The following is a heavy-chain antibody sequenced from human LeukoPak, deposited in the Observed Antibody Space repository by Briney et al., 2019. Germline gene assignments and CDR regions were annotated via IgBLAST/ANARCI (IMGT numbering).Heavy chain of an antibody. V-gene: IGHV3-30*02. Sequence: GGSLRLSCAASGFTFSNAWMSWVRQAPGKGLEWVAFIRYDGSNKYYADSVKGRFTISRDNSKNTLYLQMNSLRAEDTAVYYCSYGSGSYYNHAWDYFDYWGQGTLVTVSS. D-gene: IGHD3-10*01. CDR1: GFTFSNAW. CDR2: IRYDGSNK. CDR3: SYGSGSYYNHAWDYFDY. J-gene: IGHJ4*02.